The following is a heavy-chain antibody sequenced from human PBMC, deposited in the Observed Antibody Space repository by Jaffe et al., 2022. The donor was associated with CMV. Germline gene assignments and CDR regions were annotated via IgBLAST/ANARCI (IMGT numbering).Heavy chain of an antibody. D-gene: IGHD3-10*01. CDR3: ARHLRRNTMVRGVTLNWFDP. J-gene: IGHJ5*02. CDR2: IYYSGST. Sequence: QLQLQESGPGLVKPSETLSLTCTVSGGSISSSSYYWGWIRQPPGKGLEWIGSIYYSGSTYYNPSLKSRVTISVDTSKNQFSLKLSSVTAADTAVYYCARHLRRNTMVRGVTLNWFDPWGQGTLVTVSS. CDR1: GGSISSSSYY. V-gene: IGHV4-39*01.